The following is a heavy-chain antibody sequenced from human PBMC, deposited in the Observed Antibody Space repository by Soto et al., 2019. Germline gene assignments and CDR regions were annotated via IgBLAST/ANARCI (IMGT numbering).Heavy chain of an antibody. V-gene: IGHV4-61*01. CDR1: GGSVSSGSHY. D-gene: IGHD6-13*01. CDR2: IYYSGST. J-gene: IGHJ6*02. Sequence: PSETLSLTCTVSGGSVSSGSHYWSWIRQPPGKGLEWIGYIYYSGSTNYNPSLKSRVTISVDTSKNQFSLKLSSVTAADTAVYYCARDSGVAAAVGLLYYYYGMDVWGQGTTVTVSS. CDR3: ARDSGVAAAVGLLYYYYGMDV.